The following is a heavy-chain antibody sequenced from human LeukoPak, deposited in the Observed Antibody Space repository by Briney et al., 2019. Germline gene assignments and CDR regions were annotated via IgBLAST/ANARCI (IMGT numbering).Heavy chain of an antibody. D-gene: IGHD6-13*01. J-gene: IGHJ5*02. CDR2: ISAYNGNR. CDR1: GYTFTSYG. V-gene: IGHV1-18*01. CDR3: ARGGSSSWYGTGWFDP. Sequence: ASVKVSCKASGYTFTSYGISWVRLAPGHGLEWMGWISAYNGNRKYEKKLQGRVTMTTDTATSTAYMELSSLRADDTAVYYCARGGSSSWYGTGWFDPWGQGTLVTVSS.